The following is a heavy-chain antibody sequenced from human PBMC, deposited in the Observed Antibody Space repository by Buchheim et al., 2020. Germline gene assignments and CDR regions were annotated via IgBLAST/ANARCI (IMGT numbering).Heavy chain of an antibody. D-gene: IGHD2-2*01. CDR1: GGSFSGHY. CDR2: MSHRGSP. V-gene: IGHV4-34*01. CDR3: ARGGLLVRYQDYMDV. J-gene: IGHJ6*03. Sequence: QVQLQQWGAGLLKPSETLSLTCGVSGGSFSGHYSTWIRQSPGKGLEWIGEMSHRGSPNYNPSLKSRVTIPLDTSKNQFSLGLRSVTAADTAVYYCARGGLLVRYQDYMDVWGKGT.